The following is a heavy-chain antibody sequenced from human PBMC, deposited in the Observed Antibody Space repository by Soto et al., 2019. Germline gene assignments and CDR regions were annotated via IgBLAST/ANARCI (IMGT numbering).Heavy chain of an antibody. CDR3: ARDSSGWLNYFDY. Sequence: ASVKVSCKVSGYTLTELSMHWVRQAPGKGLEWMGGFDPEDGETIYAQKFQGRVTMTEDTSTSTAYMELSRLRSDDTAVYYCARDSSGWLNYFDYWGQGTLVTVSS. V-gene: IGHV1-24*01. D-gene: IGHD6-19*01. J-gene: IGHJ4*02. CDR2: FDPEDGET. CDR1: GYTLTELS.